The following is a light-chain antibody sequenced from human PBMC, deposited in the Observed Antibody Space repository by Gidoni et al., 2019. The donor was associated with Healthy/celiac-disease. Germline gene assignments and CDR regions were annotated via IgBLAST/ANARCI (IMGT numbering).Light chain of an antibody. CDR2: DAS. J-gene: IGKJ5*01. CDR1: QSVSSY. Sequence: IVLTQSPATLSLSPGERATLSCSASQSVSSYLAWYQQKPGQAPRLLIDDASNRATGIPARFSGSGSGTDFTLTISSLEPEDFAVYYCQQRSNWPITFXQXTRLEIK. V-gene: IGKV3-11*01. CDR3: QQRSNWPIT.